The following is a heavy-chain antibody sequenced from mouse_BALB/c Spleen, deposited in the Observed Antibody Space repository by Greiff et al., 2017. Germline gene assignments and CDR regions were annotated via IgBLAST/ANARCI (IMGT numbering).Heavy chain of an antibody. CDR1: GYTFTSYW. CDR3: TRKLLFFDY. CDR2: IDPETGGT. Sequence: VQLQQSGTVLARPGASVKMSCKASGYTFTSYWMHWVKQTPVHGLEWIGAIDPETGGTAYNQKFKGKATLTADKSSSTAYMELRSLTSEDSAVYYCTRKLLFFDYWGQGTTLTVSS. V-gene: IGHV1-15*01. J-gene: IGHJ2*01. D-gene: IGHD2-1*01.